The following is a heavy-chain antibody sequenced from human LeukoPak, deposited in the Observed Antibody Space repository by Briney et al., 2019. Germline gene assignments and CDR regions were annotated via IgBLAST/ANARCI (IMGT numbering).Heavy chain of an antibody. D-gene: IGHD1-26*01. J-gene: IGHJ6*03. V-gene: IGHV3-21*01. CDR2: ITSTSSYI. CDR1: GFTFSNYN. Sequence: GGSLRLSCAASGFTFSNYNMNWVRQAPGKGLEWVSSITSTSSYIYYADSVKGRFTISRDNAKNSLYLQMNSLRAEDTALYFCARDPYSGNYGNYYYYYMDVWGKGTTVTVSS. CDR3: ARDPYSGNYGNYYYYYMDV.